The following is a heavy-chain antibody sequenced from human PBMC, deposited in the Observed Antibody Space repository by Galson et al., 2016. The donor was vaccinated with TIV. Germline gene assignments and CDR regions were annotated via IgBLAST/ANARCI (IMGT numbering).Heavy chain of an antibody. CDR2: IIPILGIT. V-gene: IGHV1-69*04. Sequence: SVKVSCKASGDTFSSFSIIWVRQAPGQGLEWMGRIIPILGITNYAQRFQGRVTFTADKSTNTAYMELSSLRSEDTAIYYCAREVAHVDSVMLNADAFDIWGHGTMVTVSS. CDR1: GDTFSSFS. D-gene: IGHD3-16*01. J-gene: IGHJ3*02. CDR3: AREVAHVDSVMLNADAFDI.